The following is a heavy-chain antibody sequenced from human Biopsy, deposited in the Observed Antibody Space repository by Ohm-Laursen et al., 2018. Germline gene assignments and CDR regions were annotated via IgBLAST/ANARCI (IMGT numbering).Heavy chain of an antibody. V-gene: IGHV3-33*01. CDR2: IWYDGSNK. Sequence: SLRLSCAASGFTLNKHGMHWVRQAPGKGLEWLAVIWYDGSNKYYGDSVQGRFTISRDNSKNTVYLQMNSLRAEDTAIYYCARDSTINTVTTAEYWGQGTLVTVSS. CDR1: GFTLNKHG. D-gene: IGHD4-11*01. CDR3: ARDSTINTVTTAEY. J-gene: IGHJ4*02.